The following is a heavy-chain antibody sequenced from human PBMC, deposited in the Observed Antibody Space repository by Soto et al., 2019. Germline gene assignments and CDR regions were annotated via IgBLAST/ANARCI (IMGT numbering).Heavy chain of an antibody. Sequence: EVQLVESGGDLVKPGGSLRLSCAASGFTFNNAWLSWVGQAPGKGLEWVGRIKSTINGGTTDYAAPVRGRFTISRDDSKNMLYLQRNSLKTEDTAVYYCTTGLGQQLVVFDYWGQGTLLTVSS. CDR3: TTGLGQQLVVFDY. V-gene: IGHV3-15*01. CDR1: GFTFNNAW. D-gene: IGHD6-13*01. CDR2: IKSTINGGTT. J-gene: IGHJ4*02.